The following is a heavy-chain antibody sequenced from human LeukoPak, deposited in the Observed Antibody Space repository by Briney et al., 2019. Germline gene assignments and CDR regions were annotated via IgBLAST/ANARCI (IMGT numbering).Heavy chain of an antibody. D-gene: IGHD5-24*01. V-gene: IGHV5-51*01. CDR1: GYSFTSYW. J-gene: IGHJ6*02. CDR2: IYPGDSDT. Sequence: GESLKISCKGSGYSFTSYWIGWVRQMPGKGLEWMGIIYPGDSDTRYGPSFQGQVTISADKSISTAYLQWSSLKASDTAMYYCATSLGDDGYNYLHGTSGYYYGMDVWGQGTTVTVSS. CDR3: ATSLGDDGYNYLHGTSGYYYGMDV.